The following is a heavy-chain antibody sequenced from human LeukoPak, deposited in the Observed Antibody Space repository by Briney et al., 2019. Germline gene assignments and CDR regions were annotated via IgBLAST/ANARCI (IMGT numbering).Heavy chain of an antibody. J-gene: IGHJ3*02. Sequence: SEALSITCTVSGGSINRSNYYWGWIRQPPGTGLEWIGGIYYRRRNDYNPSLKRRDTISVETSKNQFSLDLKLVTAANAAVYYCARRNDFQIWGQVTMVTVSS. CDR1: GGSINRSNYY. CDR2: IYYRRRN. V-gene: IGHV4-39*01. CDR3: ARRNDFQI.